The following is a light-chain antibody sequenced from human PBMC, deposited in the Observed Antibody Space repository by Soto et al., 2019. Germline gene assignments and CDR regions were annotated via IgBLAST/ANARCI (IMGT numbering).Light chain of an antibody. Sequence: EIVLTQSPGTLSLYPGETATLSCRASQSVSNNYLAWYQQKPGQAPRLLIYGASNRATGIPDRFSGSGSGTDFTLTLSRLWDEDFAVYYCQQYGSSGTFGQGTKVESK. V-gene: IGKV3-20*01. CDR1: QSVSNNY. CDR3: QQYGSSGT. J-gene: IGKJ1*01. CDR2: GAS.